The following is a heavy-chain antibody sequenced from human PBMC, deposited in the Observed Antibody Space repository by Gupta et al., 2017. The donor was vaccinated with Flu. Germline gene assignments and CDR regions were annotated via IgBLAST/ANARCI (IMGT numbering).Heavy chain of an antibody. CDR3: ARDREMGASTLRH. Sequence: QVQLVQSGAEVKKPGASVKVSCKASGFTFSDYYIQWVRQAPGQGLEWMGWIDPDGGAHFIQKFQGRVTLTRDTSISTVYMELTRLRSDDTAVYFCARDREMGASTLRHWGQGTLVTVSS. CDR1: GFTFSDYY. J-gene: IGHJ1*01. CDR2: IDPDGGA. V-gene: IGHV1-2*02. D-gene: IGHD1-26*01.